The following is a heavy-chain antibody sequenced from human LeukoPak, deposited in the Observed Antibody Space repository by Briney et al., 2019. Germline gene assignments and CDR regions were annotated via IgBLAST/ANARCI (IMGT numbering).Heavy chain of an antibody. D-gene: IGHD3-22*01. CDR3: AASSGSGNYPYYFDY. Sequence: PGGSLRLSCAASGFSFSSRNMNWVRQAPGKGLEWVSYISASTSSIYYADSVKGRFTISRDIGKNSLYLQMNSLRAEDTAVYYCAASSGSGNYPYYFDYWGQGTLVTVSS. J-gene: IGHJ4*02. CDR1: GFSFSSRN. CDR2: ISASTSSI. V-gene: IGHV3-48*04.